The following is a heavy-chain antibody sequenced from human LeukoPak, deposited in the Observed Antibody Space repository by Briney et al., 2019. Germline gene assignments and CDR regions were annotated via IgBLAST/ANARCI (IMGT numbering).Heavy chain of an antibody. CDR2: INWNGGST. D-gene: IGHD6-19*01. J-gene: IGHJ6*03. Sequence: PGGSLRLSCAASGFTFDDYGMSWVRQAPGKGLEWVSGINWNGGSTGYADSVKGRFTISRDNAKNSLYLQMNSLRAEDTALYYCARENTGIAVAGTFIDYCYYYMDVWGKGTTVTVSS. V-gene: IGHV3-20*04. CDR1: GFTFDDYG. CDR3: ARENTGIAVAGTFIDYCYYYMDV.